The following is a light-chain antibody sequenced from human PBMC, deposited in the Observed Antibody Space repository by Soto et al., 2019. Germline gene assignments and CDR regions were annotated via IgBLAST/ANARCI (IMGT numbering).Light chain of an antibody. CDR3: STYTTSSTLEV. J-gene: IGLJ3*02. V-gene: IGLV2-14*03. CDR2: DIS. Sequence: QSALTQPASVSASPGQSITISCTGTSSAFVCWYQQHPGKPPKLIIYDISYRPSEISNRFSGSKSGNTASLTISGLQDEDEAAYFCSTYTTSSTLEVFGGGTKLTVL. CDR1: SSAF.